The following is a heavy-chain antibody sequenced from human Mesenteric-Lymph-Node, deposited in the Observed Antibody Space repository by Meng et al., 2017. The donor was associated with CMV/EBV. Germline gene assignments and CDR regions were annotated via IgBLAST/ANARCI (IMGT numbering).Heavy chain of an antibody. CDR2: ISSSGIIT. J-gene: IGHJ5*02. D-gene: IGHD6-13*01. CDR1: GFTFSDYY. CDR3: VRELVAAGTGFGLDP. V-gene: IGHV3-11*01. Sequence: GESLKISCAASGFTFSDYYMNWIRQAPGKGLEWLSYISSSGIITSQADAVKGRFTISRDNAKNSLFLEMNSLRAEDTAVYYCVRELVAAGTGFGLDPWGQGILVTVSS.